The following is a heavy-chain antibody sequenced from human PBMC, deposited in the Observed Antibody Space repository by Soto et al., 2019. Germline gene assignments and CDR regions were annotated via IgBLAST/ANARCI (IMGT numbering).Heavy chain of an antibody. CDR2: ISSTGTYI. J-gene: IGHJ4*02. CDR1: GFTFGRYS. Sequence: VRLVESGGGLVKPGGSLRLSCEGSGFTFGRYSMNWVRQSPGRGLEWVACISSTGTYIYYGDFVKGRFSIARDTARTSLYLHMDRMRDEDTALYYCASEYCSGNSCYSRIFDYWRQGTLVTVSS. D-gene: IGHD2-15*01. V-gene: IGHV3-21*02. CDR3: ASEYCSGNSCYSRIFDY.